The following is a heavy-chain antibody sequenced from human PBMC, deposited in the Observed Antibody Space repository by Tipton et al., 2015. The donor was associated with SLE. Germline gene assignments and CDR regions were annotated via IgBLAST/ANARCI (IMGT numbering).Heavy chain of an antibody. J-gene: IGHJ4*02. V-gene: IGHV4-34*01. CDR3: ARSGGVAAAGPFDY. D-gene: IGHD6-13*01. Sequence: LRLSCAASGFTFSSYAMHWVRQPPGKGLEWIGEINHSGSTNYNPSLKSRVTISVDTSKNQFSLKLSSVTAADTAVYYCARSGGVAAAGPFDYWGQGTLVTVPS. CDR1: GFTFSSYA. CDR2: INHSGST.